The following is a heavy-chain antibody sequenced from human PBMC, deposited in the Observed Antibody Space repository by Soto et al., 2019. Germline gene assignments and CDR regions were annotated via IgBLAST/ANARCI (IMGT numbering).Heavy chain of an antibody. CDR3: ARDGATVSPYYYYGMDV. Sequence: QVQLVESGGGVVQPGRSLRLSCAASGFTFSSYAMHWVRQAPGKGLEWVAVISYDGSNKYYADSVKGRFTISRDNSKNTLYLKMNSLRAEDTAVYYCARDGATVSPYYYYGMDVWGQGTTVTVSS. J-gene: IGHJ6*02. D-gene: IGHD4-4*01. V-gene: IGHV3-30-3*01. CDR2: ISYDGSNK. CDR1: GFTFSSYA.